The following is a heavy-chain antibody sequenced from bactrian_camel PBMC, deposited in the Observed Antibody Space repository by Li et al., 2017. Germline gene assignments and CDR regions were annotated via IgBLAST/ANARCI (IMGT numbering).Heavy chain of an antibody. Sequence: HVQLVESGGGWVQPGGSLRLSCAASGFAFKNYPMNWVRQAPGKGLEWVGAIEDDGTTYHRAAVKGRFTISRDNAMNTLYLQMNSLKPEDTAMYYCTKDRSYGTRNWAQSTRGQGTQVTVS. CDR3: TKDRSYGTRNWAQST. CDR1: GFAFKNYP. D-gene: IGHD3*01. V-gene: IGHV3S1*01. J-gene: IGHJ4*01. CDR2: IEDDGTT.